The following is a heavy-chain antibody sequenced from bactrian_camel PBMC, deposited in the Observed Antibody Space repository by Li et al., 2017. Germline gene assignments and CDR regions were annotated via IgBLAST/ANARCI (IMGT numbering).Heavy chain of an antibody. Sequence: VQLVESGGGSVLAGGSLRLSCAASGYTYSTNCMGWFRQAPGKEREGVAGIDTAGGSTDYADSVKGRFTISRDNARNTVYLQMNSLRPEDTGMYYCAAHKGYGGSCLIVAFGYWGQGTQVTVS. V-gene: IGHV3S40*01. CDR2: IDTAGGST. D-gene: IGHD6*01. CDR1: GYTYSTNC. CDR3: AAHKGYGGSCLIVAFGY. J-gene: IGHJ6*01.